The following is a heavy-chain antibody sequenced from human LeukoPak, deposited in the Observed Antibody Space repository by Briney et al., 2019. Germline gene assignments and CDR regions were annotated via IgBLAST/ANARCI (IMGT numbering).Heavy chain of an antibody. CDR3: ASSYYYGSGKGRSDY. V-gene: IGHV4-61*02. Sequence: TLSLTCTVSGGSISSGSYYWSWIRQPAGKGLEWIGRIYTSGSTNYNPSLKSRVTISVDTSKNQFSLKLSSVTAADTAVYYCASSYYYGSGKGRSDYWGQGTLVTVSS. CDR2: IYTSGST. CDR1: GGSISSGSYY. J-gene: IGHJ4*02. D-gene: IGHD3-10*01.